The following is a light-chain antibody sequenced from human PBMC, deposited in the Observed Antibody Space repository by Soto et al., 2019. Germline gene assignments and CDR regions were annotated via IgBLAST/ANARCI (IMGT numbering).Light chain of an antibody. CDR3: SSFTSTTTYV. J-gene: IGLJ1*01. V-gene: IGLV2-14*02. CDR1: SSDVGSHDL. CDR2: DVS. Sequence: QSVLTQPASVSGSPGQSIAISCTGTSSDVGSHDLVSWYQQQSGKVPKLIIYDVSSRPSGVSNRFSGSKSGNTASLTISGLQAEDEADYYCSSFTSTTTYVFGTGTKRTVL.